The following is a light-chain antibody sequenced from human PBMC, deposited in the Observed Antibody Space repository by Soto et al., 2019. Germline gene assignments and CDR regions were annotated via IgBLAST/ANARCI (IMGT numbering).Light chain of an antibody. CDR3: SSYTGSTDYV. Sequence: QSALTQPASVSLSPGQSITISCTGTSSDVGAYNYVSWYQQHAGKAPKLIIHEVTNRPSGVSHRFSGSKSGNTASLTISGLQAEDEADYYCSSYTGSTDYVFGTGTKVTVL. V-gene: IGLV2-14*01. J-gene: IGLJ1*01. CDR2: EVT. CDR1: SSDVGAYNY.